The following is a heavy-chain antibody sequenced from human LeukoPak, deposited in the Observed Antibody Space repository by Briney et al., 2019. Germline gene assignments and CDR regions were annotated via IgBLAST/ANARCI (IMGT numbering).Heavy chain of an antibody. V-gene: IGHV4-30-4*01. J-gene: IGHJ4*02. CDR2: IYYSGTT. CDR3: ARAFYSDGRLPY. D-gene: IGHD3-22*01. Sequence: SQTLSLTCTVSGGSISSGDHYWSWIRQPPGKGLEWIGYIYYSGTTYYNPSLKSRVTISVDTSKNQFSLKLNSVTAADTAVYYCARAFYSDGRLPYWGQGTLVTVSS. CDR1: GGSISSGDHY.